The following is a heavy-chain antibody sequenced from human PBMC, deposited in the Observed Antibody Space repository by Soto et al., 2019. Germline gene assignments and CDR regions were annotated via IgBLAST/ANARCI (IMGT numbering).Heavy chain of an antibody. CDR1: GYPFTGYY. Sequence: XSVKVSCKASGYPFTGYYMHWVRQAPGQGLEWMGIINPSGGSTRFAQKFQGRVTLTRDTSTNTVYMELSSLRSDDTAVYYCARDRCDTTSCYECDHWGQGNLVTVSS. J-gene: IGHJ4*02. V-gene: IGHV1-46*01. D-gene: IGHD2-2*01. CDR3: ARDRCDTTSCYECDH. CDR2: INPSGGST.